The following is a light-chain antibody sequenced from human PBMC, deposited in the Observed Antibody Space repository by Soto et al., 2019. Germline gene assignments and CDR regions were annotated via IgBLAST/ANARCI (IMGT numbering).Light chain of an antibody. CDR2: GAS. V-gene: IGKV3-20*01. CDR1: QSVSSSY. J-gene: IGKJ1*01. CDR3: QQYGSSSWT. Sequence: EIVLMQSPGTLSLSPGERATLSCRASQSVSSSYLAWSQQKTGQAPRLLIYGASSRATGIPDRFSGSGSGTDFTLTISRLEPEDFAVYYCQQYGSSSWTFGQGTKVDIK.